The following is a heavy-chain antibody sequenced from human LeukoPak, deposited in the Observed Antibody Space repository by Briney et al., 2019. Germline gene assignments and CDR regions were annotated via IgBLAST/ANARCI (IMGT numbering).Heavy chain of an antibody. CDR3: ATRDGYNTHAFDI. J-gene: IGHJ3*02. Sequence: ASVKVSCKVSGYTLTELSMHWVRQAPGKGLEWMGGFDPEDGETIYAQKFQGRATMTEDTSTDTAYMELSSLRSEDTAVYYCATRDGYNTHAFDIWGQGTMVTVSS. D-gene: IGHD5-24*01. CDR2: FDPEDGET. V-gene: IGHV1-24*01. CDR1: GYTLTELS.